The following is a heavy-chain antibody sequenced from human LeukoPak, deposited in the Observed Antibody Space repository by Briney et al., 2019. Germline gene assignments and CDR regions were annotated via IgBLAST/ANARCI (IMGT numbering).Heavy chain of an antibody. Sequence: GGSLRLSCSASGFIFNTFGMNWVRQAPGKGLEWVSSIPGGGSSTFYAGSVKGRFTISRDNSKNTLYLQMNSLRAEDTAVYYCAKDEDSSSWHWAAFDIWGQGTMVTVSP. CDR1: GFIFNTFG. CDR2: IPGGGSST. J-gene: IGHJ3*02. V-gene: IGHV3-23*01. CDR3: AKDEDSSSWHWAAFDI. D-gene: IGHD6-13*01.